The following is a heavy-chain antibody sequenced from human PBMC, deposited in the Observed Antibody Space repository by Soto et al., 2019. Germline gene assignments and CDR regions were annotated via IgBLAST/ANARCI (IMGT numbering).Heavy chain of an antibody. CDR1: GFSLSNAKMG. CDR3: ARISRDGYNYLDY. D-gene: IGHD5-12*01. J-gene: IGHJ4*02. Sequence: QVTLKESGPVLVKPTETLTLTCTVSGFSLSNAKMGVTWIRQPPGKALEWLAHIFSNAEKSYSTSLKSRLTISKETSKSQVVLTMTNMDPVDTATDYCARISRDGYNYLDYWGQGTLVTVSS. CDR2: IFSNAEK. V-gene: IGHV2-26*01.